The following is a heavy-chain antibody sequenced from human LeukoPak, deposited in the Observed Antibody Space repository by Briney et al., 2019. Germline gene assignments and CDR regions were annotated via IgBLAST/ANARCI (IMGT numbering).Heavy chain of an antibody. V-gene: IGHV1-69*05. CDR1: GGTFSSYA. Sequence: GASVKVSCKASGGTFSSYAISWVRQAPGQGLEWMGGIIPIFGTANYAQKFQGRVTITTDESTSTAYMELRSLRSDDTAVYYCARVPALIPYSGSQRRHSYVDYWGQGTLVTVSS. D-gene: IGHD1-26*01. J-gene: IGHJ4*02. CDR2: IIPIFGTA. CDR3: ARVPALIPYSGSQRRHSYVDY.